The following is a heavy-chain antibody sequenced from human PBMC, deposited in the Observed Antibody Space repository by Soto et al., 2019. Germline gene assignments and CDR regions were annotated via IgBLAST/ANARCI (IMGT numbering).Heavy chain of an antibody. CDR3: GRGPSPRAPAGGTPYYYAMDV. V-gene: IGHV1-8*02. CDR2: MNPINGAA. Sequence: ASVKVSCKACGYDFTAYDINWVRQASGHGLEWMGWMNPINGAAGSARRFQGRISMTRNTATGTAYLELTSLRSDDSAVYYCGRGPSPRAPAGGTPYYYAMDVWGQGTTVTVSS. D-gene: IGHD6-13*01. CDR1: GYDFTAYD. J-gene: IGHJ6*02.